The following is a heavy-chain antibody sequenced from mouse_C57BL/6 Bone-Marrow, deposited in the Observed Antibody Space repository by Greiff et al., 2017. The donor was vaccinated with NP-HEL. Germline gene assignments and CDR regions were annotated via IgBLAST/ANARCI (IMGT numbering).Heavy chain of an antibody. Sequence: DVKLQESGGGLVQPKGSLKLSCAASGFSFNTYAMNWVRQAPGKGLEWVARIRSKSNNYATYYADSVKDRFTISRDDSESMLYLQMNNLKTEDTAMYYCVRRGYYGSRNWYFDVWGTGTTVTVSS. V-gene: IGHV10-1*01. CDR3: VRRGYYGSRNWYFDV. J-gene: IGHJ1*03. CDR1: GFSFNTYA. D-gene: IGHD1-1*01. CDR2: IRSKSNNYAT.